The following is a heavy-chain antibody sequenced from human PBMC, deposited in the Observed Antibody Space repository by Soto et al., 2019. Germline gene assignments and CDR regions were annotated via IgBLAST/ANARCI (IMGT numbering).Heavy chain of an antibody. J-gene: IGHJ6*02. CDR3: ARNGHRADYYYGMDV. D-gene: IGHD2-8*01. Sequence: SEILSLTCAVSGDSISSGYYWGWLRQPPGKGLEWIGSIYNSGSTYYNPSLKSRVTVSVDTSKNQFSLKLSPVTAADTAVYYCARNGHRADYYYGMDVWGQGTTVTVSS. CDR2: IYNSGST. V-gene: IGHV4-38-2*01. CDR1: GDSISSGYY.